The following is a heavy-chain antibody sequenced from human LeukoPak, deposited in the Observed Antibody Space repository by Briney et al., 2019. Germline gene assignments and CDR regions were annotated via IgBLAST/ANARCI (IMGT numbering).Heavy chain of an antibody. CDR1: GFTFDDYA. CDR2: ISGEGGNP. Sequence: GGSLRLSCAASGFTFDDYAMHWVRQAPGKGLEWVSLISGEGGNPYYADSVKGRFTISRDNSKNSLYLQMNSLRTEDTALYYCAKDIGADYGGNSVYYYYGMDVRGQGTTVTVSS. D-gene: IGHD4-23*01. J-gene: IGHJ6*02. V-gene: IGHV3-43*02. CDR3: AKDIGADYGGNSVYYYYGMDV.